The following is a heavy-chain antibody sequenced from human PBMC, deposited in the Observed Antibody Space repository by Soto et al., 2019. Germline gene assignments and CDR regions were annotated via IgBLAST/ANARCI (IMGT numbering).Heavy chain of an antibody. V-gene: IGHV1-69*01. J-gene: IGHJ4*02. D-gene: IGHD2-21*01. Sequence: QVQLVQSGAEVKKPGSSVKVSCKASRGTFSSYSINGVRQATGQGLEWMGEISPTFGTATYAQQFQVRVTIITDDSTSIVYMELGSVKSEDKALYYFARDGETHCGGIDYWGQGTLVTVSS. CDR1: RGTFSSYS. CDR3: ARDGETHCGGIDY. CDR2: ISPTFGTA.